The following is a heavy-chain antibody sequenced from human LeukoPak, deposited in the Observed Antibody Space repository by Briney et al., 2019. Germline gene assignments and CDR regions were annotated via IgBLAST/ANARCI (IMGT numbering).Heavy chain of an antibody. V-gene: IGHV3-30-3*01. D-gene: IGHD4-23*01. CDR2: ISYDGSNK. CDR1: GFTFSSYA. CDR3: ARDQDGGELDY. J-gene: IGHJ4*02. Sequence: GGSLRLSCAASGFTFSSYAMHWVRQAPGEGLEWVAVISYDGSNKYYADSVKGRFTISRDNSKNTLYLQMNSLRAEDTAVYYCARDQDGGELDYWGQGTLVTVSS.